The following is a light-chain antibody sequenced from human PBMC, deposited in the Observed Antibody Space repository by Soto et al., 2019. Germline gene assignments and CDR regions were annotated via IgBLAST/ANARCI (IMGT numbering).Light chain of an antibody. CDR3: LQHNSYPLT. CDR2: EES. Sequence: DIHLTQSPSSLSASVGDRVTITCRASQAITNNLAWYQQKPGNPPRLLIYEESTLHSGVPSRSSGSGSGTEFTFTISSLQPEDFATYYCLQHNSYPLTFGGGTKVDIK. J-gene: IGKJ4*01. V-gene: IGKV1-9*01. CDR1: QAITNN.